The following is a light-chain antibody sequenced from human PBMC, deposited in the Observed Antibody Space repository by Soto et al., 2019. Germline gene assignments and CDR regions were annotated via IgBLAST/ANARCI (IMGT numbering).Light chain of an antibody. CDR3: CSYAGNWV. J-gene: IGLJ3*02. Sequence: QSVLIQPRSVSGSPGQSVTISCTGTNSAVGNYNYVSWYQQHPGKAPRLMIYDVSKRPSGVPDRFSGSKSGYTASLTISGLQAEDEADYYCCSYAGNWVFGGGTKLPVL. CDR1: NSAVGNYNY. CDR2: DVS. V-gene: IGLV2-11*01.